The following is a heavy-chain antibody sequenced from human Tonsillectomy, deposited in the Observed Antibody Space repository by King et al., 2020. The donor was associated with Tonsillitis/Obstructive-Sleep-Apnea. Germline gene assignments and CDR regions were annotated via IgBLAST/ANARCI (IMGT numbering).Heavy chain of an antibody. V-gene: IGHV3-23*04. CDR3: AKGKKGRGSSLDY. J-gene: IGHJ4*02. CDR1: GFTFDDYA. Sequence: DVQLVESGGGLVQPGRSLRLSCAASGFTFDDYAMHWVRQVPGKGLEWVSAISGSGGSTYYADSVKGRFTISRDNSKNTLYLQMNSLRAEDTAVYYCAKGKKGRGSSLDYWGQGTLVTVSS. CDR2: ISGSGGST.